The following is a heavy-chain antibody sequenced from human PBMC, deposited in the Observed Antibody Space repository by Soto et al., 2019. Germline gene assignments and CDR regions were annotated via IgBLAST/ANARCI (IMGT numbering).Heavy chain of an antibody. CDR3: ARESSSGNSYFDY. J-gene: IGHJ4*02. CDR1: GFTVSRSN. Sequence: GESLKISCAASGFTVSRSNMRWVRQAPGKGLEWVSLIYSGGSTYYADSVKGRFTISRDNSKNTLFLQMNSVRADDTAMYYCARESSSGNSYFDYWGRGTLVTVSS. CDR2: IYSGGST. D-gene: IGHD1-26*01. V-gene: IGHV3-66*01.